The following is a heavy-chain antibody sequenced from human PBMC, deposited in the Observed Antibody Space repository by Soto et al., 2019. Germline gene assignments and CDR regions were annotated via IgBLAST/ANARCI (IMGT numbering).Heavy chain of an antibody. CDR1: GFTVSSNY. V-gene: IGHV3-48*02. D-gene: IGHD3-3*01. J-gene: IGHJ5*01. Sequence: GGSLRLSCAASGFTVSSNYMNWVRQAPGKGLELVSYISSSSSTIYYADSVKGRFTISRDNSKNSLYLQMNSLRDEDTAVYYCASLYDFWSGYWFDYWGQGTLVTVSS. CDR2: ISSSSSTI. CDR3: ASLYDFWSGYWFDY.